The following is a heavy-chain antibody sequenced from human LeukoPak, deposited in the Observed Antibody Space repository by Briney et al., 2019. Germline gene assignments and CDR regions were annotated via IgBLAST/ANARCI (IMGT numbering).Heavy chain of an antibody. CDR2: INHSGST. V-gene: IGHV4-34*01. D-gene: IGHD3-22*01. CDR1: GGSFSGYY. Sequence: PSETLSLTCAVYGGSFSGYYWSWIRQPPGKGLEWIGEINHSGSTNYNPSLKSRVTISVDTSKNQFSLKLSSVTAADTAVYYCARPQGFYYDSAGYPDYWGQGTWVTVSS. J-gene: IGHJ4*02. CDR3: ARPQGFYYDSAGYPDY.